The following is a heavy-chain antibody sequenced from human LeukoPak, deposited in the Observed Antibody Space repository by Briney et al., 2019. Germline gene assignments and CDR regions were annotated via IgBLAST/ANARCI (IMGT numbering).Heavy chain of an antibody. D-gene: IGHD3-10*01. Sequence: VASVKVSCKASGYTFTSYYMHWVRQAPGQGLEWMGIINPSGGSTSYAQKFQGRVTMTRDTSTSTVYMELSSLSSGDTAVYYCALFDYYGSGSYYIGNWFDPWGEGTLVTVSS. V-gene: IGHV1-46*01. CDR3: ALFDYYGSGSYYIGNWFDP. J-gene: IGHJ5*02. CDR1: GYTFTSYY. CDR2: INPSGGST.